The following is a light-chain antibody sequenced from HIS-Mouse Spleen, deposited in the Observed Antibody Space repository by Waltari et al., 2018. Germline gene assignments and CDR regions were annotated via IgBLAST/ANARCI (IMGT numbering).Light chain of an antibody. CDR1: SSTIGSNT. V-gene: IGLV1-44*01. CDR3: AAWDDSLNGNYV. Sequence: QSVLTQPPSASGTPGQRVTISCSGSSSTIGSNTVNWYQQLPGTAPKLLILSNNQRPSGVPERFSGSKSGTSASLAISGLQSEDEADYYCAAWDDSLNGNYVFGTGTKVTVL. J-gene: IGLJ1*01. CDR2: SNN.